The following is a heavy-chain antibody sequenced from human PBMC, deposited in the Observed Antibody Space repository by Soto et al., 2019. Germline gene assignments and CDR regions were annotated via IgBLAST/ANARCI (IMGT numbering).Heavy chain of an antibody. Sequence: ASVKVSCKASGYTFTSYGISRVRQAPGQGLEWMGWISAYNGNTNYAQKLQGRVTMTTDTSTSTAYMELRSLRSDDTAVYYCARDKLAYDFWSGYYSLGPDAFDIWGQGTMVTVSS. J-gene: IGHJ3*02. CDR2: ISAYNGNT. V-gene: IGHV1-18*01. D-gene: IGHD3-3*01. CDR1: GYTFTSYG. CDR3: ARDKLAYDFWSGYYSLGPDAFDI.